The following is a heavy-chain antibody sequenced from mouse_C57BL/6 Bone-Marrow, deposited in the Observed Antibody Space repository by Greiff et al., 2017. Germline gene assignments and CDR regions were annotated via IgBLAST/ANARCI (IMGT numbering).Heavy chain of an antibody. J-gene: IGHJ3*01. CDR2: IWGGGST. D-gene: IGHD1-1*01. CDR3: ARLYGSPFAY. Sequence: VKLVESGPGLVAPSQSLSITCTVSGFSLTSYGVGWVRQPPGPGLEWLGVIWGGGSTNYNSALMSRMSISKDNSKNQVFLKMNCLPTEDTAMYYCARLYGSPFAYWGQGTLVTVSA. V-gene: IGHV2-9*01. CDR1: GFSLTSYG.